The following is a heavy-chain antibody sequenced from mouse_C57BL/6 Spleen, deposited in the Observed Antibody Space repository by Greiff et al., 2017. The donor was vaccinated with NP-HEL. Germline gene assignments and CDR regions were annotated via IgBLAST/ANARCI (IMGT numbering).Heavy chain of an antibody. D-gene: IGHD1-1*02. J-gene: IGHJ2*01. Sequence: VQLQQSGPELVKPGASVKISCKASGYAFSSSWMNWVKQRPGKGLEWIGRIYPGDGDTNYNGKFKGKATLTADKSSSTAYMQLSSLTSEDSAVYFCARELWSYYFDYWGQGTTLTVSS. CDR1: GYAFSSSW. CDR2: IYPGDGDT. CDR3: ARELWSYYFDY. V-gene: IGHV1-82*01.